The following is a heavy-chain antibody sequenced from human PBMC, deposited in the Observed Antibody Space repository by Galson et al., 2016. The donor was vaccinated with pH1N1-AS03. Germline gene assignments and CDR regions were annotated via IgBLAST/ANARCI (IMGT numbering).Heavy chain of an antibody. CDR3: ARGRARGYSGYDL. D-gene: IGHD5-12*01. Sequence: SLRLSCAASGFTVSSNYMSWVRQAPGKGLEWVSLTYTGGSTDYADSVKGRFTISRDNSTNTLDLQMNSLRAEDTAMYYCARGRARGYSGYDLWGLGTLVTVSS. CDR2: TYTGGST. J-gene: IGHJ4*02. CDR1: GFTVSSNY. V-gene: IGHV3-53*01.